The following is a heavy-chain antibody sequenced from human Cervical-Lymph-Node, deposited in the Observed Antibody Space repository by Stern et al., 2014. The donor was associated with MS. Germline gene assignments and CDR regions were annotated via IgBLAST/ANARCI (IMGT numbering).Heavy chain of an antibody. CDR1: GGTFSSYT. CDR3: ARVSSGWYEVY. CDR2: IIPILGIA. D-gene: IGHD6-19*01. Sequence: QMQLVQSGAEVKKPGSSVKVSCKASGGTFSSYTISWVRQAPGQGLERMGRIIPILGIANYAQKFQGRVTITADKSTSTAYMELSSLRSEDTAVYYCARVSSGWYEVYWGQGTLVTVSS. V-gene: IGHV1-69*09. J-gene: IGHJ4*02.